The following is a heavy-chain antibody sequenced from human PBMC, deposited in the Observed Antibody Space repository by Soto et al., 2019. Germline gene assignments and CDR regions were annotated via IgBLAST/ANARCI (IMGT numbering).Heavy chain of an antibody. CDR1: GFTFSSYA. V-gene: IGHV3-23*01. D-gene: IGHD1-26*01. J-gene: IGHJ4*02. CDR2: ISGSGGST. Sequence: EVQLLESGGGLVQPGGSLRLSCAASGFTFSSYAMRWVRQAPGKGLEWVSAISGSGGSTYYAASVKGRFTISRDNSKNPLYLHMNSLRAEDTAVYYCARRGSGSYYDYWGQGTVVTVSS. CDR3: ARRGSGSYYDY.